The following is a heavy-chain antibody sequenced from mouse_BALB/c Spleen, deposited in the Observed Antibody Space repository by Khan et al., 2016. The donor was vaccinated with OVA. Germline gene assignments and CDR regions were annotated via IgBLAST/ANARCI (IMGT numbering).Heavy chain of an antibody. CDR1: GYTFTNYW. J-gene: IGHJ3*01. CDR2: IDTTTGYT. D-gene: IGHD1-1*01. Sequence: QVQLKESGAELAKPGPSVKMSCKVSGYTFTNYWMHWVKQRPGQGLVWIGDIDTTTGYTEYNQNFKDKATLTADTSNSTAFMQLSSLTSEESAVYYGTGHGSIGAWFGYWGQGTLVTVSA. V-gene: IGHV1-7*01. CDR3: TGHGSIGAWFGY.